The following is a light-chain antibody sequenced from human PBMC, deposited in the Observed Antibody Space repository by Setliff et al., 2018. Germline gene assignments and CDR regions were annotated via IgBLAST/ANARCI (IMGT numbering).Light chain of an antibody. V-gene: IGLV2-14*03. J-gene: IGLJ2*01. CDR2: DVT. CDR3: SSYRSSSTLVV. CDR1: SSDVGDSYNY. Sequence: QSVLAQPASVSGSPGQSITISCIGTSSDVGDSYNYVSWYQHYPGKAPKLMIYDVTNRPSGISNRFSGSKSGNTASLTISRLQAEDEALYYCSSYRSSSTLVVFGGGTKVTVL.